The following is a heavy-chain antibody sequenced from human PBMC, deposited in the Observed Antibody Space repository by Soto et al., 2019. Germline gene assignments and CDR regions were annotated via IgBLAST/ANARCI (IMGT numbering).Heavy chain of an antibody. V-gene: IGHV4-34*01. Sequence: PSETLSLTCAVYGGSFSGYYWSWIRQPPGKGLEWIGEINHSGSTNYNPSLKSRVTISVDTSKNQFSLKLSSVTAADTAVYYCARGKVYIWGSYRRSFDYWGQGTLVTVSS. CDR1: GGSFSGYY. D-gene: IGHD3-16*02. CDR2: INHSGST. CDR3: ARGKVYIWGSYRRSFDY. J-gene: IGHJ4*02.